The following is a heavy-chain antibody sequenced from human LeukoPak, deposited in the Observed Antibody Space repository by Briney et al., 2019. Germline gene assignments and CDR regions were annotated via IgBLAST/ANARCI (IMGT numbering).Heavy chain of an antibody. CDR2: INNYNSNA. Sequence: ASVTVSCKASGYTFTSYGISWVRQAPGQGLEWMGWINNYNSNADYAQKLQGRVTVTTDTSTSTAYMELKSLRSDDTAVYYCARQAGGYSSGWYQFHFDYWGQGTLVTVSS. J-gene: IGHJ4*02. V-gene: IGHV1-18*04. CDR3: ARQAGGYSSGWYQFHFDY. D-gene: IGHD6-19*01. CDR1: GYTFTSYG.